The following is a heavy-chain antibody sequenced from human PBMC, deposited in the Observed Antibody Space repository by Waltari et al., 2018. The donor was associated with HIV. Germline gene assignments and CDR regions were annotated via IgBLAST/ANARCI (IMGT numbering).Heavy chain of an antibody. Sequence: QVQLVQSGAEVKKPGASVKVSCKASGYSFPSYDINWVRRASGQGLEWLGWMNPNSGNTGYAQKFQGRVTMTSNTSISTAYMEMSSLRSEDTAVYYCARGSRRDCYWFDPWGQGTLVTVSS. CDR1: GYSFPSYD. CDR3: ARGSRRDCYWFDP. CDR2: MNPNSGNT. D-gene: IGHD2-21*02. V-gene: IGHV1-8*01. J-gene: IGHJ5*02.